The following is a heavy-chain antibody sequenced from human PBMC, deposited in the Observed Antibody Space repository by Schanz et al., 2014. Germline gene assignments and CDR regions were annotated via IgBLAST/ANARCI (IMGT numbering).Heavy chain of an antibody. CDR1: GFTVNTNY. Sequence: EVQLVESGGGLIQPGGSLRLSCAVSGFTVNTNYMSWVRQAPGKGLEWISSMYINSGSTQYADSVKGRFTISRDNSKNTLYLQMSSLRAEDTAVYYCVKDRKGGSYYRSWFDPWGQGTLVTVSS. V-gene: IGHV3-66*03. CDR2: MYINSGST. CDR3: VKDRKGGSYYRSWFDP. J-gene: IGHJ5*02. D-gene: IGHD1-26*01.